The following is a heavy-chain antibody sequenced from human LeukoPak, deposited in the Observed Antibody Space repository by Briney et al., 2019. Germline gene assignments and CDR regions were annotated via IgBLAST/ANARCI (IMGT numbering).Heavy chain of an antibody. J-gene: IGHJ4*02. V-gene: IGHV3-23*01. Sequence: GGSLRLSCAASGFTFSNYAMTWVRQAPGKGLAWVSAIGNSGAGTKYADSVKGRFTISRDNSKNTLYLQMNSLRAEDTAVYYCARDWRADYWGQGTLVTVSS. CDR2: IGNSGAGT. CDR1: GFTFSNYA. CDR3: ARDWRADY.